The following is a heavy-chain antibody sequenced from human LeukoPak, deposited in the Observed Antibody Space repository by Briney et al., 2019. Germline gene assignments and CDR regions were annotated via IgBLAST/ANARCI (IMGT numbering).Heavy chain of an antibody. V-gene: IGHV4-39*01. Sequence: PSETLSLTCTVSGGSISSSSSYWGWIRQPPGKGLEWIGSIYYSGSTYYNPSLKSRATISVDTSKNQFSLKLSSVTAADTAVYYCARHLNPGRRLLWFGDYYYYYGMDVWGQGTTVTVSS. CDR3: ARHLNPGRRLLWFGDYYYYYGMDV. J-gene: IGHJ6*02. CDR2: IYYSGST. CDR1: GGSISSSSSY. D-gene: IGHD3-10*01.